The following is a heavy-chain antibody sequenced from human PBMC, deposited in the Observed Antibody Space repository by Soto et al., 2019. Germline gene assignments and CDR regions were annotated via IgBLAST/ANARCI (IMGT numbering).Heavy chain of an antibody. CDR2: ISYDGSNK. V-gene: IGHV3-30-3*01. J-gene: IGHJ6*02. Sequence: QVQLVESGGGVVQPGRSLRLSCAASGFTFSSYAMHWVRQAPGKGLEWVAVISYDGSNKYYADSVKGRFTISRDNSKNTLYLQMNSLRAEDTAVYYCARASFPEGRVKTYCYGMDVWGQGTTVTVSS. CDR1: GFTFSSYA. D-gene: IGHD2-2*01. CDR3: ARASFPEGRVKTYCYGMDV.